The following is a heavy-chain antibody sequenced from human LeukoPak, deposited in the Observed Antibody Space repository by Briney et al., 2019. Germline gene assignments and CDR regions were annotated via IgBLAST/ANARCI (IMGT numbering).Heavy chain of an antibody. Sequence: PGGSLRLSCEASGFTFRDHCMNWVYQAPGKGMEWVSYICATISYADSVRGRFTISRDNAKNSLYLEMNSLRDEDTAVYYCVRDFDYNFDYWGQGALVTVSS. CDR2: ICATI. CDR1: GFTFRDHC. D-gene: IGHD4-11*01. CDR3: VRDFDYNFDY. J-gene: IGHJ4*02. V-gene: IGHV3-69-1*02.